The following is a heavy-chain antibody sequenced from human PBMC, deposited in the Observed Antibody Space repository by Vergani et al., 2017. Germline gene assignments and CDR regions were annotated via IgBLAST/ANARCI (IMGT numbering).Heavy chain of an antibody. V-gene: IGHV3-7*01. D-gene: IGHD3-3*01. J-gene: IGHJ4*02. Sequence: EVQLVESGGGLVQPGGSLRLSGAASGFTFGRSWMSWVRQAPGKGLEWVATIKEDGSEKYYVDSLEGRFTISRDNAKNSLYLQMTSLRAEDTAVYYFARDLLGVAWDHWGQGTLVTVSS. CDR1: GFTFGRSW. CDR2: IKEDGSEK. CDR3: ARDLLGVAWDH.